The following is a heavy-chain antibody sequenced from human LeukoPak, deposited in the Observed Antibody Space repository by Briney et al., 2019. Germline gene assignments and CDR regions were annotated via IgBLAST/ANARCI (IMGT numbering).Heavy chain of an antibody. D-gene: IGHD6-13*01. J-gene: IGHJ4*02. Sequence: SETLSLTCGVYGASFSGHYWSWIRQSPGKGLEWIGEINHSGTTNYNPSLKSRFIISVDTPKKQFSLNLTSVTAADTAVYYCAKDSSTWGNLAGHFDSWGQGTLVTVSS. CDR1: GASFSGHY. CDR3: AKDSSTWGNLAGHFDS. V-gene: IGHV4-34*01. CDR2: INHSGTT.